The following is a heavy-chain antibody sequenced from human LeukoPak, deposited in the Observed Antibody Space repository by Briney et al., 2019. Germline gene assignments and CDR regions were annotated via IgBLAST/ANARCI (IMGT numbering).Heavy chain of an antibody. CDR2: VYYSGNT. CDR3: TREYGFMTTVFHAFDI. Sequence: PSETLSLTCTVSGGSITSSSYYWGWIRQPPGKGLEWIGSVYYSGNTYYNSSLKSRVTISVDTSKNQFSLKLSSVTAADTAIYYCTREYGFMTTVFHAFDIRGQGTMVTVSS. D-gene: IGHD4-17*01. J-gene: IGHJ3*02. CDR1: GGSITSSSYY. V-gene: IGHV4-39*07.